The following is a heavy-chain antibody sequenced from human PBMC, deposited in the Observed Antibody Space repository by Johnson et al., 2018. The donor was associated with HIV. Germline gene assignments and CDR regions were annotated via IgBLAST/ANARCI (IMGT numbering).Heavy chain of an antibody. V-gene: IGHV3-66*01. Sequence: MQLVESGGGLVQPGESLRLSCAASGFTFSSYWMSWVRQAPGKGLEWVSVIYSGGGTYYADSVKGRFTISRDNSKNTLYLQMNSLRAEDTAVYYCARAGSSSDDAFDIWGQGTMVTVSS. CDR2: IYSGGGT. CDR1: GFTFSSYW. D-gene: IGHD6-6*01. CDR3: ARAGSSSDDAFDI. J-gene: IGHJ3*02.